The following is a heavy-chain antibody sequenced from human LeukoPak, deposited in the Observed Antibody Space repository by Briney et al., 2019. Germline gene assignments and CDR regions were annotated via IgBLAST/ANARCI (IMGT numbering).Heavy chain of an antibody. V-gene: IGHV3-48*03. CDR2: ISSSGSTI. CDR3: ARYSGWYVVDY. J-gene: IGHJ4*02. D-gene: IGHD6-19*01. Sequence: GGSLRLSCAASGFTFSSYEMNWFRQAPVKGLEWVSYISSSGSTIYYADSVKGRFTISRDNAKNSLYLQMNSLRAEDTAVYYCARYSGWYVVDYWGQGTLVTVSS. CDR1: GFTFSSYE.